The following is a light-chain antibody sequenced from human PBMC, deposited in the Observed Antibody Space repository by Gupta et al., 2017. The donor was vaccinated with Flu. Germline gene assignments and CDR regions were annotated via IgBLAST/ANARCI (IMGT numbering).Light chain of an antibody. Sequence: DVVMTQSQLSLPVTVGQPASISCRSSQSLVHSDGNTFLNWFLQRPGQSPRRLIYKVSNRDSGVPDRFSGSGSGTDFTLKISRVEAEDVGVYYCMQHTHWPYTFGQGTKLEIK. CDR1: QSLVHSDGNTF. CDR3: MQHTHWPYT. V-gene: IGKV2-30*02. J-gene: IGKJ2*01. CDR2: KVS.